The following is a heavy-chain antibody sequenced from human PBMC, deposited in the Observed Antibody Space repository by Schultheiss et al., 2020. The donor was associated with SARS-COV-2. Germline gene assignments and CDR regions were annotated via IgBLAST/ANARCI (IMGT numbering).Heavy chain of an antibody. CDR1: GFTFSSYG. J-gene: IGHJ4*02. CDR3: AKDITMIVVVD. Sequence: GGSLRLSCAASGFTFSSYGMHWVRQAPGKGLEWVAVIWYDGSNKYYADSVKGRFTISRDNSKNTLYLQMNSLRAEDTAVYYCAKDITMIVVVDWGQGTLVTVSS. V-gene: IGHV3-33*06. D-gene: IGHD3-22*01. CDR2: IWYDGSNK.